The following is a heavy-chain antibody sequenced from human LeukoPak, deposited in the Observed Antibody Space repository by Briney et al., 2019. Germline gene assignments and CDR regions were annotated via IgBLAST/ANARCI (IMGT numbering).Heavy chain of an antibody. CDR2: IYYSGST. CDR3: ARNVVAGYFDWLSFDY. J-gene: IGHJ4*02. CDR1: GGSISSYY. Sequence: SETLSLTCTVSGGSISSYYWSWIRQPPGKGLEWIGYIYYSGSTNYNPSLKSRVTISVDTSKNQLSLKLSSVTAADTAVYYCARNVVAGYFDWLSFDYWGQGTLVTVSS. D-gene: IGHD3-9*01. V-gene: IGHV4-59*01.